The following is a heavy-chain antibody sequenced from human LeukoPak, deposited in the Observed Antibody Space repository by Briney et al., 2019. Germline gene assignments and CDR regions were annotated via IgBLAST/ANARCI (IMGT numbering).Heavy chain of an antibody. V-gene: IGHV4-34*01. CDR3: ARRRGWLQTFDY. Sequence: SETLSLTCAVYGGSFSGYYWGWIRQPPGKGLEWIGEINHSGSTNYNPSLKSRVTISVDTSKNQFSLKLSSVTAADTAVYYCARRRGWLQTFDYWGQGTLVTVSS. CDR2: INHSGST. D-gene: IGHD5-24*01. J-gene: IGHJ4*02. CDR1: GGSFSGYY.